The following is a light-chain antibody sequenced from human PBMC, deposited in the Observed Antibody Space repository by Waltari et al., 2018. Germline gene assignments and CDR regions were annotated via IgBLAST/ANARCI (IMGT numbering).Light chain of an antibody. V-gene: IGLV2-23*02. CDR2: DVT. J-gene: IGLJ1*01. CDR1: SSDVGGYNL. Sequence: QSALTQFASVSGSPGQSITTSCTGTSSDVGGYNLVSCYQQHPGRAPKLIIYDVTKRPSGVSNRFSGSKSGNTASLTISGLQAEDEADYYCCSFAGSISVFTVFGTGTTVTVL. CDR3: CSFAGSISVFTV.